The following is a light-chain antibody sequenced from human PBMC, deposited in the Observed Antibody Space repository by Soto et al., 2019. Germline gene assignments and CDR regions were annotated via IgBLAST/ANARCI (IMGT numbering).Light chain of an antibody. V-gene: IGKV3-15*01. CDR1: QSVGHN. CDR3: QQYNNWPRT. CDR2: GAS. J-gene: IGKJ1*01. Sequence: DIVMTQSPVTLSGSPGDRATLSCRASQSVGHNLAWFQQKPGQAPRLLIYGASAGATGIPDRFSGSGFGTEFTLTISSLQSEDLAVYYCQQYNNWPRTFGQGTKVEMK.